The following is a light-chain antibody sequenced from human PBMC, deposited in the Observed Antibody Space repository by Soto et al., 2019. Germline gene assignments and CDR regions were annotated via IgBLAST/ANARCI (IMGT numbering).Light chain of an antibody. CDR3: QQYNKWPPYT. CDR1: QTIGSD. J-gene: IGKJ2*01. V-gene: IGKV3-15*01. Sequence: EIVMTQSPATLSVSPGERATLSCRASQTIGSDLAWYQQRPGQAPRLLIYGASTRATGVPARFSGSGSGTEFTLTINSLQSEDFAVYYCQQYNKWPPYTFGQGTKLAIK. CDR2: GAS.